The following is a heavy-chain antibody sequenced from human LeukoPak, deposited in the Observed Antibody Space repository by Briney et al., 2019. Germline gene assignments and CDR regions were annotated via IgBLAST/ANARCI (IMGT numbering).Heavy chain of an antibody. J-gene: IGHJ5*02. V-gene: IGHV4-59*01. CDR3: ARALRHQLVTAWFEP. CDR1: GDSISSYY. CDR2: VYHSGIT. Sequence: SETLSLTCTVSGDSISSYYWNWIRQPPGKGLEWIGYVYHSGITNYNPSLKSRVTISVDTSKNQFSLRLTSLTAADTAVYYCARALRHQLVTAWFEPSGEGTLCSVSS. D-gene: IGHD2-2*01.